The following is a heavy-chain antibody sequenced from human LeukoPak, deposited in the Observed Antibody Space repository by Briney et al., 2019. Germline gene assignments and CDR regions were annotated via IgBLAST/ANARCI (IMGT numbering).Heavy chain of an antibody. V-gene: IGHV1-18*04. CDR1: GYTFTGYY. J-gene: IGHJ6*03. CDR3: AREGGGGSYYYYYYMDV. CDR2: ISAYNGNT. Sequence: ASVKVSCKASGYTFTGYYMHWVRQAPGQGLEWMGWISAYNGNTNYAQELQGRVTMTTDTSTSTAYMELRSLRSDDTAVYYCAREGGGGSYYYYYYMDVWGKGTTVTVSS. D-gene: IGHD2-15*01.